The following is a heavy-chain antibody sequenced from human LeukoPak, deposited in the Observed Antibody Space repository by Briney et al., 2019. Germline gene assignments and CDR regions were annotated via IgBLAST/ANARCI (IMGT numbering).Heavy chain of an antibody. J-gene: IGHJ3*02. D-gene: IGHD2-15*01. CDR2: IYTLGST. CDR1: GGSINNYY. V-gene: IGHV4-4*07. CDR3: ARGRYCSADICSGGDAFDI. Sequence: SETLSLTCTVSGGSINNYYWSWIRQPAGKGLEWIGRIYTLGSTNYNPSLKSRVTMSVDTSKNQFSLKLRSVTAADTAVYYCARGRYCSADICSGGDAFDIWGQGTMVSVSS.